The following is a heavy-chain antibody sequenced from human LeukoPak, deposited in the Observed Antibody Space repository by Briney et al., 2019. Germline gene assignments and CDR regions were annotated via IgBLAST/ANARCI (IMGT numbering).Heavy chain of an antibody. CDR1: GFTFSSYW. CDR3: ARDKGWLQFDY. V-gene: IGHV3-7*04. J-gene: IGHJ4*02. D-gene: IGHD5-24*01. CDR2: IKEDGSQK. Sequence: GGSLRLSCAASGFTFSSYWMSWVRKAPGKGLEWVANIKEDGSQKYYVDSVKGRFTISRDNAKNSMNLQMNSLRAEDTAVYYCARDKGWLQFDYWGQGTQVTASS.